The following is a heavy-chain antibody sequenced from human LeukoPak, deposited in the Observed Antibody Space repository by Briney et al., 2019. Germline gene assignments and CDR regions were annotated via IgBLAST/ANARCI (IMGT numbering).Heavy chain of an antibody. Sequence: GGSLRLSCAASGFTFDDYGMSWVRQAPGKGLEWVSGINWNGGSTGYADSVKGRFTISRDNAKNSLYLQMNSLRAEDTALYYCAKERRGRQQLVRDGDGMDVWGQGTTVTVFS. J-gene: IGHJ6*02. CDR2: INWNGGST. V-gene: IGHV3-20*04. CDR3: AKERRGRQQLVRDGDGMDV. D-gene: IGHD6-13*01. CDR1: GFTFDDYG.